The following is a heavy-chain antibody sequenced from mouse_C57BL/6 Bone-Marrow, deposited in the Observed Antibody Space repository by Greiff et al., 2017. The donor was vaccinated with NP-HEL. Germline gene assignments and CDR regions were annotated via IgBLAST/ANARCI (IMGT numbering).Heavy chain of an antibody. CDR3: ARRGYYYGSDYFDY. D-gene: IGHD1-1*01. CDR1: GIDFSRYW. Sequence: AASGIDFSRYWMSWVRRAPGKGLEWIGEINPDSSTINYAPSLKDKFIISRDNAKNTLYLQMSKVRSEDTALYYCARRGYYYGSDYFDYWGQGTTLTVSS. J-gene: IGHJ2*01. V-gene: IGHV4-1*01. CDR2: INPDSSTI.